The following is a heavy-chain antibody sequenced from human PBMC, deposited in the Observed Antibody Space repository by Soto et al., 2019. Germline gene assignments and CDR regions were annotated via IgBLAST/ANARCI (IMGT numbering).Heavy chain of an antibody. V-gene: IGHV3-21*01. Sequence: PGGSLRLSCAASGFTFSSYSMNWVRQAPGKGLEWVSSISSSSSYIYYADSVKGRFTISRDNAKNSLYLQMNSLRAEDTAVYYCASGLGFGELYVKVQPSDYYYGMDVWGQGTTVTVSS. D-gene: IGHD3-10*01. CDR2: ISSSSSYI. CDR1: GFTFSSYS. CDR3: ASGLGFGELYVKVQPSDYYYGMDV. J-gene: IGHJ6*02.